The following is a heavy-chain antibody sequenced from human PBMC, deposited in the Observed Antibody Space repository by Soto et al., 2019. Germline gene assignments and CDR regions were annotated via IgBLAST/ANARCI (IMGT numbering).Heavy chain of an antibody. J-gene: IGHJ4*01. CDR3: ARDASLGEYDY. D-gene: IGHD3-10*01. CDR1: GYTFTSYG. CDR2: INAYNGNT. Sequence: QVQLVQSGAEVKKPGASVKVSCKASGYTFTSYGISWVRQAPGQGLEWMGWINAYNGNTNYAQKLQGRVTMTTDTYTSTAYLDLRSLRAGDAAVYFCARDASLGEYDYWGHGTLVTVSS. V-gene: IGHV1-18*01.